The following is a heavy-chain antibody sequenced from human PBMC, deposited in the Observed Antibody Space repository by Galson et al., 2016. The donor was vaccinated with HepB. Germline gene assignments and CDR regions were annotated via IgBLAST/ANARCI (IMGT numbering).Heavy chain of an antibody. D-gene: IGHD3-3*01. CDR1: GGSITSSNW. Sequence: SETLSLTCDVSGGSITSSNWWTWVRQPPGKGLEWIGEIYHTGRTDYNPSLKSRVTLSLDKSKNQFSLKLTSVTAADTAVYYCARGRGYSQYVSWSGYYTGLESWGQGTLVTVSS. CDR2: IYHTGRT. J-gene: IGHJ4*02. V-gene: IGHV4-4*02. CDR3: ARGRGYSQYVSWSGYYTGLES.